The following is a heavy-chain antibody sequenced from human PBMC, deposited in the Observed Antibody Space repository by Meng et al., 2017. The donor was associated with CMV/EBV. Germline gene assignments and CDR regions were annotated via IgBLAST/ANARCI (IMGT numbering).Heavy chain of an antibody. D-gene: IGHD1-26*01. J-gene: IGHJ4*02. CDR1: GDSVSSNSAA. CDR3: ARDAYSGSYSLGLGY. Sequence: LRLSCAISGDSVSSNSAAWNWIRQSPSRGLEWLGRTYYRSKWYNDYAVAVKSRITINPDTSKNQFSLQLNSVTPEDTAVYYCARDAYSGSYSLGLGYWGQGTLVTVSS. CDR2: TYYRSKWYN. V-gene: IGHV6-1*01.